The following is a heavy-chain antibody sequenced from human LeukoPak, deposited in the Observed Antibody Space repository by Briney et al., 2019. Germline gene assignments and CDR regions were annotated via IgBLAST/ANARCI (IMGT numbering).Heavy chain of an antibody. CDR1: GFTFSSNA. Sequence: PGGSLRLSCAASGFTFSSNAMSWVRQAPGKGLEWVSAISGSGGSIYYADSVKGRFTISRDNSKNTLYLQMNSLRAEDTAVYYCAKCSLGYCSGGSCYDYWGQGTLVTVSS. CDR3: AKCSLGYCSGGSCYDY. J-gene: IGHJ4*02. V-gene: IGHV3-23*01. D-gene: IGHD2-15*01. CDR2: ISGSGGSI.